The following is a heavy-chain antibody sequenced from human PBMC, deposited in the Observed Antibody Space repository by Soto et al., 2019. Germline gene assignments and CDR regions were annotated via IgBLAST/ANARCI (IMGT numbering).Heavy chain of an antibody. CDR2: ISYDGSNK. CDR1: GFTFSSYG. Sequence: GGSLRLSCAASGFTFSSYGMHWVRQAPGKGLEWVAVISYDGSNKYYADSVKGRFTISRDNSKNTLYLQMNSLRAEDTAVYFCAKDFLTGEGRYYYYYCMDVWGQGTTVTVSS. D-gene: IGHD2-8*02. V-gene: IGHV3-30*18. CDR3: AKDFLTGEGRYYYYYCMDV. J-gene: IGHJ6*02.